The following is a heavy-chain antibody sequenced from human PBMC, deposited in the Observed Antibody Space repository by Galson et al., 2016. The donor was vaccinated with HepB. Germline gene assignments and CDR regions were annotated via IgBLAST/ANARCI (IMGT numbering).Heavy chain of an antibody. Sequence: SETLSLTCTVSGGSISFSGFYWGWIRQPPGEGLEWIGEIYHSGGTNYNPSLKSRVTTSVDKSKNQFSLQLTSLTAADTAVYYCARETGAGTFQGFDYWGQGILVTVSS. D-gene: IGHD1-1*01. V-gene: IGHV4-39*07. CDR1: GGSISFSGFY. J-gene: IGHJ4*02. CDR3: ARETGAGTFQGFDY. CDR2: IYHSGGT.